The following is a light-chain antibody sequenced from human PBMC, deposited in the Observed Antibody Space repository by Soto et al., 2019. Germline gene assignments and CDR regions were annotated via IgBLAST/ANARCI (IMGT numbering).Light chain of an antibody. V-gene: IGLV6-57*02. CDR3: QSYDSSNHGV. CDR2: EDN. J-gene: IGLJ3*02. CDR1: SGSIASNY. Sequence: NFMLTQPHSVSESPGKTVTISCTGSSGSIASNYVQWYQQRPGSAPTTVIYEDNQRPSGVPDRFSGSIDSSSNSASLTISGLKTEDEADYYWQSYDSSNHGVFGGGTKLTVL.